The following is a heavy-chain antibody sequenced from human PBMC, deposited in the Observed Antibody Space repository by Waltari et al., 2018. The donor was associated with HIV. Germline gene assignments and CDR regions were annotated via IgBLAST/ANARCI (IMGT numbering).Heavy chain of an antibody. J-gene: IGHJ3*02. V-gene: IGHV3-7*01. CDR3: ARDSNPAQGSVWYDAFDI. D-gene: IGHD6-13*01. CDR1: GFTFSGSW. Sequence: EVQLVESGGGLVQPGGSLRLSCAASGFTFSGSWMTWVGQATGKGVEVVAKINQEKNKRNKVDSVKGRYTSSRDNAKNSLYLQMNSLTAADTAVYYCARDSNPAQGSVWYDAFDIWGQGTMVTVSS. CDR2: INQEKNKR.